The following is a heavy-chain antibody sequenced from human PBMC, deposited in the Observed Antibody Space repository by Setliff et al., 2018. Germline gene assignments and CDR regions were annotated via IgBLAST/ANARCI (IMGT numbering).Heavy chain of an antibody. CDR2: FSESGST. J-gene: IGHJ4*02. V-gene: IGHV4-39*01. CDR1: GGSISSRSYY. CDR3: ARQGGDYYDGSGYYYAPFDY. Sequence: SETLSLTCTVSGGSISSRSYYWAWIRQPPGKGLECIGSFSESGSTYYSPSLMSRVTISVDTSKNQFSLNLNSVTAADTAVYYCARQGGDYYDGSGYYYAPFDYWGQGILVTVSS. D-gene: IGHD3-22*01.